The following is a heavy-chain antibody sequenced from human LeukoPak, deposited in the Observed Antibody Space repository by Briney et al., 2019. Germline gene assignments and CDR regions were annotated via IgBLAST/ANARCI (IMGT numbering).Heavy chain of an antibody. CDR1: RYTFTSYD. CDR2: INPSGGST. D-gene: IGHD3-3*01. Sequence: ASVKVSCKASRYTFTSYDINWVRQAPGLGLEWMGIINPSGGSTSYAQKFQGRVTMTRDTSTSTVYMELSSLRSEDTAVYYCARADGRLRFLEWSYYFDYWGQGTLVTVSS. V-gene: IGHV1-46*01. CDR3: ARADGRLRFLEWSYYFDY. J-gene: IGHJ4*02.